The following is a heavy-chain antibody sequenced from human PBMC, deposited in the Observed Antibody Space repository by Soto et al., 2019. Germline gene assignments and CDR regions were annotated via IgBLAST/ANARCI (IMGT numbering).Heavy chain of an antibody. CDR1: GGSIDSSTCY. D-gene: IGHD1-20*01. J-gene: IGHJ5*02. V-gene: IGHV4-39*07. CDR2: IYHSGNT. CDR3: ARVGGINWFDP. Sequence: SETLSLTCTVSGGSIDSSTCYWGWIRQSPGKGLEWIGSIYHSGNTYYNPSLKSRVTISVDTSKNQFSLKLSSVTAADTAVYYCARVGGINWFDPWGQGILVTVSS.